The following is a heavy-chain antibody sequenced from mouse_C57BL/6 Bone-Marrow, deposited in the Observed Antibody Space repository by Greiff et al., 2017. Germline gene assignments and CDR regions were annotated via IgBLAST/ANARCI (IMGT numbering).Heavy chain of an antibody. CDR2: IHPNSGST. CDR3: ARAATVEDPDY. Sequence: VQLQQPGAELVKPGASVKLSCKASGYTFTSYWMHWVKQRPGQGLEWIGMIHPNSGSTNYNEKFKSKATLTVDKSSSTAYMQLSSLTSEDSAVYYCARAATVEDPDYSGQGTTLTESS. D-gene: IGHD1-1*01. CDR1: GYTFTSYW. V-gene: IGHV1-64*01. J-gene: IGHJ2*01.